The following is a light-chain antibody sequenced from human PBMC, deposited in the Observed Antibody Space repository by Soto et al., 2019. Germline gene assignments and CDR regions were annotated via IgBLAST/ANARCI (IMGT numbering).Light chain of an antibody. J-gene: IGKJ1*01. V-gene: IGKV1-39*01. CDR1: QSISSN. Sequence: PSSLSASVGDRVTITCRASQSISSNLNWYQQKPGKAPKLLIYAASNLQSGVPSTFSGSGSGTDFTLTISRLEPEDFAVYYCQQYGSSPPGTFGQGTKVDIK. CDR2: AAS. CDR3: QQYGSSPPGT.